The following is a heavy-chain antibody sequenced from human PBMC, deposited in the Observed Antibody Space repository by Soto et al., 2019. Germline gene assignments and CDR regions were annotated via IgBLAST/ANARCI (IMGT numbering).Heavy chain of an antibody. CDR1: GFTFDDYG. CDR2: ISWNSGSI. CDR3: AKSNNTGWFHFDS. J-gene: IGHJ4*02. D-gene: IGHD6-19*01. V-gene: IGHV3-9*01. Sequence: GGSLRLSCAASGFTFDDYGMHWVRQGPGKGLEWVSGISWNSGSIGYAEFVKGRFTISRDNAKKSLYLQMNSLRAEDTALYFCAKSNNTGWFHFDSWGQGILVTVPQ.